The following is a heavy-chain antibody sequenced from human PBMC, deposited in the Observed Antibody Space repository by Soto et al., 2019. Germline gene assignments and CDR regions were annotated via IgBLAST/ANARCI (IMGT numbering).Heavy chain of an antibody. CDR2: ISGSGTDT. J-gene: IGHJ4*02. CDR1: GFTFSNYA. Sequence: GGSLRLSCAASGFTFSNYAMSWVRQAPGKGLEWVSAISGSGTDTYYADSVKGRFTISRDNSKSTLFLQMSSLRAEDTALYYCTKWHYFGSGSYAGRGIDYWGQGSLVTVSS. CDR3: TKWHYFGSGSYAGRGIDY. V-gene: IGHV3-23*01. D-gene: IGHD3-10*01.